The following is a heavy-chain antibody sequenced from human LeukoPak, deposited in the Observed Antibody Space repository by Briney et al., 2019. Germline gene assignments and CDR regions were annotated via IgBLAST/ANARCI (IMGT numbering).Heavy chain of an antibody. D-gene: IGHD5-12*01. V-gene: IGHV4-34*01. CDR1: GGSFSGYY. CDR2: INHSGST. J-gene: IGHJ6*03. Sequence: SETLSLTCAVYGGSFSGYYWSWIRQPPGKGLEWIGEINHSGSTNYNPSLKSRVTISVDTSKNRFSLKLSSVTAADTAVYYCARRGRYYYYMDVWGKGTTVTISS. CDR3: ARRGRYYYYMDV.